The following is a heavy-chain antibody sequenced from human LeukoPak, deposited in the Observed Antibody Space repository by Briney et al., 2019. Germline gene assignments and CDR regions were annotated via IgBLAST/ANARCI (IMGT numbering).Heavy chain of an antibody. CDR3: ARDGLTVTSVYYYYGMDV. CDR2: ISSSGSTI. J-gene: IGHJ6*02. D-gene: IGHD4-11*01. V-gene: IGHV3-11*01. CDR1: GFTFSDYY. Sequence: NPGGSLRLSCAASGFTFSDYYMSWIRQAPGKGLEWVSYISSSGSTIYYADSVKGRFTISRDNAKNSLYLQMNSLRAEDTAVYYCARDGLTVTSVYYYYGMDVWGQGTTVTVSS.